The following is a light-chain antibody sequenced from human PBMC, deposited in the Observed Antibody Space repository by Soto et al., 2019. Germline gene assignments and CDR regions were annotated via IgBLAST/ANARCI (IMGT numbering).Light chain of an antibody. Sequence: DIQMTQSPSTLSGSVGDRVTIPCRSSQTISSWLAWYQQKPGKAPKLLIYKASTLKSGVPSRFSGSGSGTEFTLTISSLQPDDFATYYCQQYNRYSPWTFGQGTKVDI. CDR1: QTISSW. J-gene: IGKJ1*01. CDR2: KAS. V-gene: IGKV1-5*03. CDR3: QQYNRYSPWT.